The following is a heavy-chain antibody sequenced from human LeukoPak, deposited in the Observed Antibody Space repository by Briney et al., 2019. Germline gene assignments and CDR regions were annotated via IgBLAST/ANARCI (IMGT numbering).Heavy chain of an antibody. Sequence: PSGTLSLTCTVSGGSFSSSSYYWGWIGLPPGQGLEWIGSIYCSGSTYYNPSLKSRVTISVDTSKNCFSLKLSSVTAADTAVYYCARAYPMDVWGKGNTVTLSS. CDR3: ARAYPMDV. V-gene: IGHV4-39*02. CDR1: GGSFSSSSYY. CDR2: IYCSGST. J-gene: IGHJ6*03.